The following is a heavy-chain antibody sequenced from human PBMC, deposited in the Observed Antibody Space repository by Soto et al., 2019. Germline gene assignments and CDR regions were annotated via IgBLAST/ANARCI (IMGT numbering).Heavy chain of an antibody. CDR3: AHAKTPDFDWLYWFDP. V-gene: IGHV2-5*02. J-gene: IGHJ5*02. CDR1: GFSLSTSGVG. Sequence: QITLKESGPTLVKPTQTLTLTCTFSGFSLSTSGVGVGWIRQPPGKALEWLALIYWDDDKRYSPSLKSRLTITKDTSKNQVVLTMTNMDPVDTATYYCAHAKTPDFDWLYWFDPWGQGTLVTVSS. CDR2: IYWDDDK. D-gene: IGHD3-9*01.